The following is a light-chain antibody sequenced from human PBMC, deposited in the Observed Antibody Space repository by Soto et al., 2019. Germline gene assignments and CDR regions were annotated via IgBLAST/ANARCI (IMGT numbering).Light chain of an antibody. V-gene: IGKV3-15*01. CDR3: QQSYSTPYT. Sequence: DIVLTQSPATLSVSPGERVTLSCRASQSVSSALAWYQQKPGQAPRLLIYASSTRATGVPDRFSGSGSGTYFTLTISSLQPEDFAIYYCQQSYSTPYTFGQGTRLEI. CDR1: QSVSSA. CDR2: ASS. J-gene: IGKJ2*01.